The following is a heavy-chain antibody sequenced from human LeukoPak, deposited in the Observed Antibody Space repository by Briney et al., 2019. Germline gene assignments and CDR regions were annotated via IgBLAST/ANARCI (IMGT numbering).Heavy chain of an antibody. J-gene: IGHJ6*04. V-gene: IGHV4-34*01. CDR1: GGSFSGYY. CDR3: ARGLWFGELSS. CDR2: INHSGST. Sequence: KPSETLCLTCAVYGGSFSGYYWSWIRQPPGKGLEWIGEINHSGSTNYNPSLKSRVTISVDTSKNQFSLKLSSVTAADTAVYYCARGLWFGELSSWGKGTTVTVSS. D-gene: IGHD3-10*01.